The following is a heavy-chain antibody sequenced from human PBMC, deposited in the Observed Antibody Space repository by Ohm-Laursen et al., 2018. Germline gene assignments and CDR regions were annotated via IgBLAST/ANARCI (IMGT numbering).Heavy chain of an antibody. Sequence: GSLRLSCSSSGFTVSTNYMSWVRQAPGKGLEWVSGIHSGGNTYYADSVKCRFTISRDNSKNTLYLQMNSLRAEDTAVYYCASGGTYYYGSGSYWGQGTLVTVSS. V-gene: IGHV3-53*01. CDR2: IHSGGNT. CDR3: ASGGTYYYGSGSY. J-gene: IGHJ4*02. CDR1: GFTVSTNY. D-gene: IGHD3-10*01.